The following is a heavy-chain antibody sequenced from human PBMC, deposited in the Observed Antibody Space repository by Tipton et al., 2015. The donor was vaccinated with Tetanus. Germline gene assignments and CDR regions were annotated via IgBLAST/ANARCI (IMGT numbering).Heavy chain of an antibody. D-gene: IGHD6-19*01. CDR1: GFTFSSYG. Sequence: SLRLSCVPSGFTFSSYGMHWVRQAPGKGLEWVAVISFDGSSQHYADSVKGRFTISSDNSENTVYLQMNSLRVEDTAMYYCAKGGSGLDYWGQGTLVTVSS. CDR3: AKGGSGLDY. J-gene: IGHJ4*02. CDR2: ISFDGSSQ. V-gene: IGHV3-30*04.